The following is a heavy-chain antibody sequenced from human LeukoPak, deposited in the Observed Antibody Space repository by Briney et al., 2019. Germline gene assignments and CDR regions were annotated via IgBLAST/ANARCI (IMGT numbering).Heavy chain of an antibody. CDR1: GFTFSDFY. Sequence: GGSLRLSCAASGFTFSDFYMSWIRQAPGKGLEWVSHISDSGSTIYYGDSVKGRFTISRDNAKNSLYLQMNSLRAEDTAVYYCARVHYDLLTAYSDYWGQGTLVTVFS. CDR3: ARVHYDLLTAYSDY. D-gene: IGHD3-9*01. CDR2: ISDSGSTI. J-gene: IGHJ4*02. V-gene: IGHV3-11*01.